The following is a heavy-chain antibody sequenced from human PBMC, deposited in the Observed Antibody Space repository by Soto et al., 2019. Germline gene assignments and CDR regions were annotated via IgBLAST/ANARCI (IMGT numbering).Heavy chain of an antibody. V-gene: IGHV5-51*01. D-gene: IGHD3-22*01. CDR1: GYIFTSYW. Sequence: GGYLKISCQGSGYIFTSYWIGWVLQMPGKGLEWMRIIYPRDSDTRYSPSFQGQVTISADKSISTAYLQWSSLKASDTAMYYCAILHILDSSVNETPTGMDVWGQGTTVTVSS. CDR3: AILHILDSSVNETPTGMDV. CDR2: IYPRDSDT. J-gene: IGHJ6*02.